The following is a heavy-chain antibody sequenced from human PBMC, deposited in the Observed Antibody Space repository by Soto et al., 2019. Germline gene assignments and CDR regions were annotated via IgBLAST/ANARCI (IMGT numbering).Heavy chain of an antibody. Sequence: SETLSLTCTVSGGSISSRSYCWGWIRQPPGKGLEWIGYIYYSGSTNYNPSLKSRVTISVDTSKNQFSLKLSSVTAADTAVYYCARSYGDYVEDAFDIWGQGTMVTVSS. D-gene: IGHD4-17*01. CDR1: GGSISSRSYC. CDR2: IYYSGST. J-gene: IGHJ3*02. CDR3: ARSYGDYVEDAFDI. V-gene: IGHV4-61*05.